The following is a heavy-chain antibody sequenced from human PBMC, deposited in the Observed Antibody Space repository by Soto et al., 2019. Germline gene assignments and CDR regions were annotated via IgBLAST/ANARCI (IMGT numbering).Heavy chain of an antibody. CDR3: TTDRYYDSSGYYPTFDY. J-gene: IGHJ4*02. CDR1: GFTFSNAW. D-gene: IGHD3-22*01. Sequence: EVQLVESGGGLVKPGGSLRLSCAASGFTFSNAWMNWVRQAPGKGLEWVGRIKSKTDGGTTDYAAPVKGRFTISRDDSKNTLYLQMNSLKTEDTAVYYCTTDRYYDSSGYYPTFDYWGQGTLVTVSS. CDR2: IKSKTDGGTT. V-gene: IGHV3-15*07.